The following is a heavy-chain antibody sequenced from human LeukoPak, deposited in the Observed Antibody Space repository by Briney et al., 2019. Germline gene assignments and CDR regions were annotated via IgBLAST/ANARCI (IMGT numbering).Heavy chain of an antibody. J-gene: IGHJ4*02. V-gene: IGHV4-61*02. CDR3: ARDKFTMVRGVIITDYFAY. Sequence: PSETLSLTCTVSGGSISSGSYYWSWIRQPAGKGLEWIGRIYTSGSTNYNPSLKSRVTISVDTSKNQVSLKLSSLTAADTAVEYCARDKFTMVRGVIITDYFAYWGQETLVTASS. CDR1: GGSISSGSYY. CDR2: IYTSGST. D-gene: IGHD3-10*01.